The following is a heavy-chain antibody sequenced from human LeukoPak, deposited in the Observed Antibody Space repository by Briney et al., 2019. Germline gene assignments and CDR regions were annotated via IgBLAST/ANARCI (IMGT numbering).Heavy chain of an antibody. D-gene: IGHD5-12*01. Sequence: ASVKVSCKTSGYTFTSYGVSWVRQAPGQGLEWMGWISAYNGNTNYAQKLQGRVTMTTDTSTSTAYMELRSLRSDDTAVYYCARDGNSGYVLFFWGQGTLVTVSS. CDR3: ARDGNSGYVLFF. J-gene: IGHJ4*02. CDR2: ISAYNGNT. CDR1: GYTFTSYG. V-gene: IGHV1-18*01.